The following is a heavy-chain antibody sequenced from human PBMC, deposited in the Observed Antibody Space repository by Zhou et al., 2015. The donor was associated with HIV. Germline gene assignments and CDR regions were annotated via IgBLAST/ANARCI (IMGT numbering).Heavy chain of an antibody. V-gene: IGHV1-8*01. Sequence: QVHLVQSGAEVKKPGASVKVSCKASGYAFTSYDVNWVRQAPGQGLEWMGWLNPNSGNTGYAQKFQGRVTMTRNTSISTAYMVLSGLRSEDTAVYYCATGHDGSGYRTSYWGQGTLVTVS. J-gene: IGHJ4*02. CDR3: ATGHDGSGYRTSY. CDR2: LNPNSGNT. CDR1: GYAFTSYD. D-gene: IGHD3-22*01.